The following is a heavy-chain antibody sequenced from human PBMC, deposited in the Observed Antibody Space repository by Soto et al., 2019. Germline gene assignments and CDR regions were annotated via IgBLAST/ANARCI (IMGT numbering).Heavy chain of an antibody. CDR2: ISAYNGNT. Sequence: ASVKVSCKASGYTFTSYGISWVRQAPGQGLEWMGWISAYNGNTNYAQKLQGRVTMTTDTSTSTAYMELRSLRSDDTAVYYCARDLGSVQLLSGGFDYWGQGTLVTVSS. D-gene: IGHD2-2*01. CDR1: GYTFTSYG. CDR3: ARDLGSVQLLSGGFDY. J-gene: IGHJ4*02. V-gene: IGHV1-18*01.